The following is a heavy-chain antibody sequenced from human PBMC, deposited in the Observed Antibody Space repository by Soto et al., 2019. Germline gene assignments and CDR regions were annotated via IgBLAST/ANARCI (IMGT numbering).Heavy chain of an antibody. V-gene: IGHV3-13*01. CDR3: VRGGYYGSGPMDV. D-gene: IGHD3-10*01. Sequence: EVQMVESGGGLVQPGGSLRLSCAASGFSFSSYDMHWVRQATGKGLDWVSAIGTAGATYYSGSVKGRFTISRENAKNSFYLKMNSLRAGDTAVYYCVRGGYYGSGPMDVWGPGTTVTVSS. J-gene: IGHJ6*02. CDR1: GFSFSSYD. CDR2: IGTAGAT.